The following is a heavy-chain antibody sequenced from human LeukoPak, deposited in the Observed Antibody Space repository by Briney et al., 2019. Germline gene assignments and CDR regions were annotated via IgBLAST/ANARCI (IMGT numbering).Heavy chain of an antibody. J-gene: IGHJ6*03. CDR2: INPSGGST. CDR1: GYTFTSYY. CDR3: ARDEEYGYYDFWSGYYGHYYYYMDV. V-gene: IGHV1-46*01. Sequence: GASAKVSCKASGYTFTSYYMHWVRQAPGQGLEWMGIINPSGGSTSYAQKFQGRVTMTRDTSTSTVYMELSSLRSEDTAVYYCARDEEYGYYDFWSGYYGHYYYYMDVWGKGTTVTVSS. D-gene: IGHD3-3*01.